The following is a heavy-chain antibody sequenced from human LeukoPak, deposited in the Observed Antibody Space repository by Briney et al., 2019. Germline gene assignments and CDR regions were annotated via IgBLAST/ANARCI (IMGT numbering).Heavy chain of an antibody. D-gene: IGHD6-6*01. Sequence: PSETLSLTCTVSGGSISSSSYYWGWIRQPPGKGLEWIGSIYYSGRTYYNPSLKSRVTISVDTSKNQFSLRLSSVTAADTAVYYCARVEHSRQVDYWGQGTLVTVSS. V-gene: IGHV4-39*07. CDR3: ARVEHSRQVDY. J-gene: IGHJ4*02. CDR2: IYYSGRT. CDR1: GGSISSSSYY.